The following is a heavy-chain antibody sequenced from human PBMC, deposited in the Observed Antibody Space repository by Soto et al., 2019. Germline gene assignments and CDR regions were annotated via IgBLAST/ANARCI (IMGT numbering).Heavy chain of an antibody. CDR1: GGTFSSYA. CDR2: IIPIFGTA. J-gene: IGHJ6*02. CDR3: ARSLYSSSSSSHYYGMDV. Sequence: SVKVSCKASGGTFSSYAISWLRQAPGQGLEWMGGIIPIFGTANYAQKFQGRVTITADESTSTAYMELSSLRSEDTAVYYCARSLYSSSSSSHYYGMDVWGQGTTVTVSS. V-gene: IGHV1-69*13. D-gene: IGHD6-6*01.